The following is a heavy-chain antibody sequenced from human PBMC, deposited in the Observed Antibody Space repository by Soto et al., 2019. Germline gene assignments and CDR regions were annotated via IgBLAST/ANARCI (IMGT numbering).Heavy chain of an antibody. CDR1: GYTFTSYD. V-gene: IGHV1-8*01. D-gene: IGHD3-3*01. CDR3: AIMYYDFWSGRATSADY. CDR2: MNPNSGNT. J-gene: IGHJ4*02. Sequence: GASVKVSCKASGYTFTSYDINWVRQATGQGLEWMGWMNPNSGNTGYAQKFQGRVTMTRNTSISTAYMELSSLRSEDTAVYYCAIMYYDFWSGRATSADYWGQGTLVTVS.